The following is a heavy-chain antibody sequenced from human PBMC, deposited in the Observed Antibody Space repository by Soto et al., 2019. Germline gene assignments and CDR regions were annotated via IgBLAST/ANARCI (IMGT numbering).Heavy chain of an antibody. CDR1: GGSISSYY. V-gene: IGHV4-59*01. J-gene: IGHJ4*02. CDR3: ARGYCSGGTCYRFNFDY. Sequence: SETLSLTCTVSGGSISSYYWSWIRQPPWKGLEWIGYIYYSGSTNYNPSLKSRATISVDTSKNQFSLKLSSVTAADTAVYYCARGYCSGGTCYRFNFDYWGQGPRSPSPQ. D-gene: IGHD2-15*01. CDR2: IYYSGST.